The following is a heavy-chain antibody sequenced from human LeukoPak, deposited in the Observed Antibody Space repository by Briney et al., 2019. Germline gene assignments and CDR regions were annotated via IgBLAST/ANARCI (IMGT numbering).Heavy chain of an antibody. V-gene: IGHV3-7*03. CDR1: GFTFSSYW. Sequence: GGSLRLSCAASGFTFSSYWMSWVRQAPGKGLEWVANIKRDGSEKYYVDSVKGRFTISRDNAKNSLYPQMNSLRAEDTAVYYCARDPLMSYDSSGYYLRTFDYWGQGTLVTVSS. J-gene: IGHJ4*02. CDR3: ARDPLMSYDSSGYYLRTFDY. CDR2: IKRDGSEK. D-gene: IGHD3-22*01.